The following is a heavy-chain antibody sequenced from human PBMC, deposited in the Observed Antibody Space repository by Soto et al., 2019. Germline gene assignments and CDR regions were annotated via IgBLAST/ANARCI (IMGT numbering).Heavy chain of an antibody. D-gene: IGHD2-15*01. Sequence: GGSLRLSCAASGFTFSSYWMSWVRQAPGKGLEWVANIKQDGSEKYYAAPVKDRFIISRDDSKDTLYLQMNSLKTEDTAMYYCATGGDCGGGRCYSFGHWGQGTPVTVSS. CDR3: ATGGDCGGGRCYSFGH. CDR2: IKQDGSEK. CDR1: GFTFSSYW. J-gene: IGHJ4*02. V-gene: IGHV3-7*03.